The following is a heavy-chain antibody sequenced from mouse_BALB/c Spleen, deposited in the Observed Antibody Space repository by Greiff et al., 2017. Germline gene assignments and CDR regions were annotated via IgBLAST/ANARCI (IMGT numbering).Heavy chain of an antibody. CDR3: ARGDYGNYKYFDY. CDR1: GFTFTDYY. D-gene: IGHD2-1*01. Sequence: EVQLVESGGGLVQPGGSLRLSCATSGFTFTDYYMSWVRQPPGKALEWLGFIRNKANGYTTEYSASVKGRFTISRDNSQSILYLQMNTLRAEDSATYYCARGDYGNYKYFDYWGQGTTLTVSS. CDR2: IRNKANGYTT. V-gene: IGHV7-3*02. J-gene: IGHJ2*01.